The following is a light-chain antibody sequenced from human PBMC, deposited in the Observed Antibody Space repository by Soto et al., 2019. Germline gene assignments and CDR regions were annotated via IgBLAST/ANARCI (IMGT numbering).Light chain of an antibody. V-gene: IGKV3-20*01. CDR3: QQYGSSPRT. CDR2: GAS. CDR1: QSIRNNF. J-gene: IGKJ1*01. Sequence: DILLTQSPATLSLSPGERATLSCRASQSIRNNFLAWYQHNPAQAPRLLIYGASNRATGIPARFSGSGSGTDFTLTISRLEPEDFAVYYCQQYGSSPRTFGQGTKVDIK.